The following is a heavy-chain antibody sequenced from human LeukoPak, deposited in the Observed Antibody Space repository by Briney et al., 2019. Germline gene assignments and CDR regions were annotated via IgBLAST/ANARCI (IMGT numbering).Heavy chain of an antibody. D-gene: IGHD3-3*01. CDR1: GYTFTGYY. Sequence: ASVKVSCKASGYTFTGYYMHWVRQAPGQGLEWMGWINPNSGGTNYAQKFQGGVTMTRDTSISTAYMELSRLRSDDTAVYYCARVFSGYDFWSGYLDYWGQGTLVTVSS. V-gene: IGHV1-2*02. CDR3: ARVFSGYDFWSGYLDY. J-gene: IGHJ4*02. CDR2: INPNSGGT.